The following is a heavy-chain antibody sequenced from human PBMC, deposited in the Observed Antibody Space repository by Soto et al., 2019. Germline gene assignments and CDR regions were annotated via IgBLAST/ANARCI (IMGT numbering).Heavy chain of an antibody. Sequence: GESLKISCKGSGYSFTSFWIGWVRQMPGKGLQWMGIIYPGDSDTTYSPSFQGQVTISVDKSISTAYLQWSSLKASDTAMYYCARLYYNDRSGSGYFEYWGQGTLVTVSS. V-gene: IGHV5-51*01. CDR1: GYSFTSFW. CDR3: ARLYYNDRSGSGYFEY. CDR2: IYPGDSDT. J-gene: IGHJ4*02. D-gene: IGHD3-22*01.